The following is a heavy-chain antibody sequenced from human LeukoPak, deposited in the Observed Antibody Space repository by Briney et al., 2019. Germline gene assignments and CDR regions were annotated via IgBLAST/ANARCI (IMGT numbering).Heavy chain of an antibody. CDR3: ATVNYDFWSGYRPGPFDY. J-gene: IGHJ4*02. Sequence: ASVKVSCKVSGYTLTELSMHWMRQAPGKGLEWMGGFDPEDGETIYAQKFQGRVTMTEDTSTDTAYMELSSLRSEDTAVYYCATVNYDFWSGYRPGPFDYWGQGTLSPSPQ. D-gene: IGHD3-3*01. CDR2: FDPEDGET. CDR1: GYTLTELS. V-gene: IGHV1-24*01.